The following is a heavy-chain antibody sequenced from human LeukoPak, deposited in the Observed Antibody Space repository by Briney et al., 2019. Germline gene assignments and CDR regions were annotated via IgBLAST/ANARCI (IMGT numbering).Heavy chain of an antibody. CDR2: IYYSGST. CDR3: ARDGGAYCGGDCYLDY. V-gene: IGHV4-31*03. D-gene: IGHD2-21*02. J-gene: IGHJ4*02. CDR1: GGSISSGGYY. Sequence: SQTLSLTCTVSGGSISSGGYYWSWIRQHPGKGLEWIGYIYYSGSTYYNPSLKSRVTIPVDTSKNRFSLKLSSVTAADTAVYYCARDGGAYCGGDCYLDYWGQGTLVTVSS.